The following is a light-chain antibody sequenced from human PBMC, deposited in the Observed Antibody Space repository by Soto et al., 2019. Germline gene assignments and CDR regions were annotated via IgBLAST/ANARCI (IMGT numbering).Light chain of an antibody. CDR3: GAWDSSLSAWL. CDR2: DNN. V-gene: IGLV1-51*01. J-gene: IGLJ3*02. Sequence: QSVLTQPPSVSVAPGQKVTISCSGGDANIGNHDVSWYQHLPGAAPRLLIYDNNKRSSGIPDRFSGSRSGTSATLGITGLQTGDEADYYCGAWDSSLSAWLFGGGTKLTVL. CDR1: DANIGNHD.